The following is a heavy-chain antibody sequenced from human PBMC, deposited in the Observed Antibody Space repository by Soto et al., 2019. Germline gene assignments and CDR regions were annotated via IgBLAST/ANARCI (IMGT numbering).Heavy chain of an antibody. CDR2: TYYRSKWAI. Sequence: QVQLQQSGPGLVKPSQPLSLTCAISRDSVSTISATWDWIRQSPSSGLEWLGRTYYRSKWAIDYVVSLGCRKTIIPDTANNQLSLQLSSVTPDDTAVYYCTRLIGNSWLDSWGQGILVTVSS. D-gene: IGHD3-16*02. V-gene: IGHV6-1*01. J-gene: IGHJ5*01. CDR1: RDSVSTISAT. CDR3: TRLIGNSWLDS.